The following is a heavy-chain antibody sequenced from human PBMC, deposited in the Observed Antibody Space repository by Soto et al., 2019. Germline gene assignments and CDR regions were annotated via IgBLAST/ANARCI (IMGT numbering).Heavy chain of an antibody. J-gene: IGHJ4*02. CDR2: INAGNGNT. CDR3: ARDSHLYDY. CDR1: GYTFTSYA. Sequence: QVQLVQSGAEVKKPGASVKVSCKASGYTFTSYAMHWVRQAPGQRLEWMGWINAGNGNTKYSQKFQGRVTITRDTSASTAYMELISLRSEDTAVYYCARDSHLYDYWGQGTLVTVSS. V-gene: IGHV1-3*01.